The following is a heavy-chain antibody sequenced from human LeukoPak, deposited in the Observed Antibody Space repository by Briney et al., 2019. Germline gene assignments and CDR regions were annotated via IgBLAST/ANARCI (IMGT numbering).Heavy chain of an antibody. Sequence: GRSLRLSCAASGFTFSSYGMHRVRQAPGKGLEWVAVISYDGSNKYYADSVKGRFTISRDNSKNTLYLQMNSLRAEDTAVYYCAKDARRYCSSTSCRTGYFDYWGQGTLVTVSS. CDR1: GFTFSSYG. CDR3: AKDARRYCSSTSCRTGYFDY. V-gene: IGHV3-30*18. CDR2: ISYDGSNK. J-gene: IGHJ4*02. D-gene: IGHD2-2*01.